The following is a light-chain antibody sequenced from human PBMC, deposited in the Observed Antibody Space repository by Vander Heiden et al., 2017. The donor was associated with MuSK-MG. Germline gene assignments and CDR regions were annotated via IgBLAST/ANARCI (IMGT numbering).Light chain of an antibody. V-gene: IGKV3-20*01. CDR3: QQYDTSFMYT. CDR2: ATS. CDR1: QNVNNDF. J-gene: IGKJ2*01. Sequence: EIVLTQSPGTLSLSPGEGATLSCRASQNVNNDFLAWYQQKPGQAPSLLIYATSIRATGIPDRFSGSGSGTDFTLTISRLEPEDFAVYYCQQYDTSFMYTFGQGTKLESK.